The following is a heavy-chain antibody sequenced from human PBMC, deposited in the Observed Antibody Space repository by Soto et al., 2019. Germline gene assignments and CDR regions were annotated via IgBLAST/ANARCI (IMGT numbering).Heavy chain of an antibody. CDR3: AVGEETGTPYFGN. V-gene: IGHV3-21*01. Sequence: EVQLLESGGGLVKPGGSLRLSCTASGFTFSSYSMNWVLRAPGKGLEWVSSISSSSSFIYSAGSVKGRFTISRDNAKNSLYLQMNSLRAEDTAVYYCAVGEETGTPYFGNWGQGTLVTVSS. CDR1: GFTFSSYS. D-gene: IGHD1-7*01. CDR2: ISSSSSFI. J-gene: IGHJ4*02.